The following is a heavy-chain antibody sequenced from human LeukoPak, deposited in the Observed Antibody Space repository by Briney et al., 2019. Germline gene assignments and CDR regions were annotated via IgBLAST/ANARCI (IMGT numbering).Heavy chain of an antibody. J-gene: IGHJ6*02. D-gene: IGHD2-15*01. Sequence: GGSLRLSCAASGFTFSRYCMTWVRQAPGKGLEWVANIKQDGSEKYYVDSVKGRFNISRDNAKNSLYLQMNSLRAEDTAVYYCAKDGDCGGGTCYSGFDVWGQGTTVTVSS. V-gene: IGHV3-7*01. CDR2: IKQDGSEK. CDR3: AKDGDCGGGTCYSGFDV. CDR1: GFTFSRYC.